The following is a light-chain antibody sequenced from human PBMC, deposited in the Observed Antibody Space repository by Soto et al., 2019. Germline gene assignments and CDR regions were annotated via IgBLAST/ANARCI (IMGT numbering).Light chain of an antibody. J-gene: IGLJ1*01. CDR2: DVN. CDR1: SNDVGGYHY. V-gene: IGLV2-11*01. Sequence: QSALTQPRSVSGSPGQSVTISCTGTSNDVGGYHYVSWYQHHPGKAPKLVIFDVNRRPSGVPHRFSGSKSDNTASLTISGLQAEDEADYCCCSYVGSYIYVFGTGTKVTVL. CDR3: CSYVGSYIYV.